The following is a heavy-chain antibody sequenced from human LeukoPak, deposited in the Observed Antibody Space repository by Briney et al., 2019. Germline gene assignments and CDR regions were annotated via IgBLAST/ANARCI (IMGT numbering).Heavy chain of an antibody. CDR3: ARENIVVVPAAMRDAFDI. V-gene: IGHV3-23*01. CDR1: GFTFSSYA. Sequence: GGSLRLSCAASGFTFSSYAMSWVRQAPGKGLEWVSAISGSGGSTYYADSVKGRFTISRDNSKNTLYLQMNSLRAEDTAVYYCARENIVVVPAAMRDAFDIWGQGTMVTVPS. CDR2: ISGSGGST. J-gene: IGHJ3*02. D-gene: IGHD2-2*01.